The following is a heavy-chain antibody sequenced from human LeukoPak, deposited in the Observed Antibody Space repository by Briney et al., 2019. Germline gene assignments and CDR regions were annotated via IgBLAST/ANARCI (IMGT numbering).Heavy chain of an antibody. Sequence: PSETLSLTCTVSGGSISSYYWSWIRQPAGKGLEWIGRIYTSGSTNYNPSLKSRVTMSVDTSKNQFSLKLSSVTAADTAVYYCARIWYYYDSSGYSDAFDIWGQGTMVTVSS. D-gene: IGHD3-22*01. J-gene: IGHJ3*02. V-gene: IGHV4-4*07. CDR1: GGSISSYY. CDR3: ARIWYYYDSSGYSDAFDI. CDR2: IYTSGST.